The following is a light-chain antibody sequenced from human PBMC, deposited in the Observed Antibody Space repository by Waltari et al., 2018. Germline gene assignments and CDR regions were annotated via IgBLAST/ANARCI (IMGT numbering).Light chain of an antibody. CDR3: QQRYSWPLT. J-gene: IGKJ4*01. CDR2: GAS. CDR1: QSVSSN. V-gene: IGKV3-15*01. Sequence: EIVMTQSPATLSVSPGERATLSCRASQSVSSNLAWYQQKPGQAPRLLIYGASTRATGIPARFSGSGSGTDFTLTISSLEPEDFAIYYCQQRYSWPLTFGGGTKVEIK.